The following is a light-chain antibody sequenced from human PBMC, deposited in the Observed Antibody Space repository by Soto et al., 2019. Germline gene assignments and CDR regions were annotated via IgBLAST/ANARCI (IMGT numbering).Light chain of an antibody. CDR2: GAS. J-gene: IGKJ1*01. Sequence: EIVLTQSPGTLSLSPGERATLSFRSSQSVSSSYLAWYQQKPGQAPRLLIYGASSRATGIPDRFSGSGSGTDFTLTISRLEPEDFAVYYCHQYGRSPWTFGQGTKVDIK. CDR3: HQYGRSPWT. CDR1: QSVSSSY. V-gene: IGKV3-20*01.